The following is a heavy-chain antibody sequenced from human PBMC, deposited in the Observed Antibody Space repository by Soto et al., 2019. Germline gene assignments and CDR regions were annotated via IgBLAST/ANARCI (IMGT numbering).Heavy chain of an antibody. J-gene: IGHJ4*02. CDR3: AGGPKFLWNYFDH. V-gene: IGHV4-38-2*02. CDR1: GYSISFGYY. D-gene: IGHD3-10*01. CDR2: IYQSGSV. Sequence: SETLSLTCTVSGYSISFGYYWGWIRQPPGKGLEWIGSIYQSGSVYYSPSLKSRVTISVDTSKNQFSLKVNSVTAADTAVYYCAGGPKFLWNYFDHWGQGSLVTSPQ.